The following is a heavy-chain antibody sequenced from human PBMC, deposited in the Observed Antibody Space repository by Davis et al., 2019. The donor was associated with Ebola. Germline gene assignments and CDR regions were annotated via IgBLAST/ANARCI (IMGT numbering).Heavy chain of an antibody. V-gene: IGHV3-73*01. CDR2: IRSKANSYAT. D-gene: IGHD1-14*01. CDR3: ANSAVLTLRFDY. CDR1: GFTFSGSA. Sequence: GESLKISCAASGFTFSGSAMHWVRQASGKGLEWVGRIRSKANSYATAYAASAKGRFTISRDDSKNTAYLQMNSLRDEDTAVYYCANSAVLTLRFDYWGQGTLVTVSS. J-gene: IGHJ4*02.